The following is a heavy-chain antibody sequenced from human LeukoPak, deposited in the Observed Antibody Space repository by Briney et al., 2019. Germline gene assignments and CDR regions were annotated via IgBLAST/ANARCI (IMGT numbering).Heavy chain of an antibody. V-gene: IGHV1-69*05. CDR3: AREMGYCSSTSCYQDY. J-gene: IGHJ4*02. CDR1: GGTFSSYA. Sequence: SVKVSCKASGGTFSSYAISWVRQAPGQGLEWMGGIIPIFGTANYAQKFQGRVTITTDESTSTAYMELSSLRSEDTAVYYCAREMGYCSSTSCYQDYWGQGTLVTVSS. CDR2: IIPIFGTA. D-gene: IGHD2-2*01.